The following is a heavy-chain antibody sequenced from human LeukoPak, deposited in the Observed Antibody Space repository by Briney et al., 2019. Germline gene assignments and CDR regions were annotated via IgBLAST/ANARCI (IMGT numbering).Heavy chain of an antibody. J-gene: IGHJ4*02. CDR3: AREPLRCSYDKCFVKFYFDY. Sequence: ASVKVSCKASGYTFRSHYLHWERQAPGQGLEWMGMINPSGGTTTYARKFQGRVTMTRDTSTSTVYMELNSLTSEDTAVFYCAREPLRCSYDKCFVKFYFDYWGQGTLVTVSS. D-gene: IGHD3-10*01. CDR1: GYTFRSHY. V-gene: IGHV1-46*01. CDR2: INPSGGTT.